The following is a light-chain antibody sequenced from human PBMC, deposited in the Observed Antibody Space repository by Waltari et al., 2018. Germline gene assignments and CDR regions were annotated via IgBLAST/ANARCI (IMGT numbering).Light chain of an antibody. J-gene: IGKJ4*01. CDR2: DAS. V-gene: IGKV3-11*01. CDR3: QQRSNWPPGLT. Sequence: EIVLTQSPATLSLSPGERATLSCRASQRVRSYLAWYQQKPGQAPRLLIYDASNRATGIPARFSGSGSGTDFTLTISSLEPEDFAVYYCQQRSNWPPGLTFGGGTKVEIK. CDR1: QRVRSY.